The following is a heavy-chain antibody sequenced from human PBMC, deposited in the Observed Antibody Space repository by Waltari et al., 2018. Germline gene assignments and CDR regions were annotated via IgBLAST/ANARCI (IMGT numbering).Heavy chain of an antibody. J-gene: IGHJ4*02. V-gene: IGHV3-21*01. CDR1: GFTFSSYS. D-gene: IGHD1-26*01. Sequence: EVQLVESGGGLVKPGGSLRLSCAASGFTFSSYSMNWVRQAPGKGLEWVSSSSSSSSYIYYADSVKGRVTISRDNAKNSLYLQMNSLRAEDTAVYYCARVARESANTDYWGQGTLVTVSS. CDR2: SSSSSSYI. CDR3: ARVARESANTDY.